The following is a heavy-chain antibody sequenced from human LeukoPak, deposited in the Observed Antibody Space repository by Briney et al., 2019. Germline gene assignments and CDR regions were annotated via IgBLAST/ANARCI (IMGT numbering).Heavy chain of an antibody. Sequence: GGSLRLSCAASGFTFAMSWVRQAPGKGLEWVSAISGSGGSTYYADSVKGRFTISRDNSKNTLYLQMNSLRAVDTAVYYCAKDLRVAAAGRPDYWGQGTLVTVSS. D-gene: IGHD6-13*01. V-gene: IGHV3-23*01. CDR1: GFTFA. CDR2: ISGSGGST. J-gene: IGHJ4*02. CDR3: AKDLRVAAAGRPDY.